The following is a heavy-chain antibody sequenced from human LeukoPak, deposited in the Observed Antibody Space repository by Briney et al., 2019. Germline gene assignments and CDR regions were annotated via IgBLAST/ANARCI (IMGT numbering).Heavy chain of an antibody. Sequence: GGSLRLSCAASGFTFSSYGMHWVRQAPGKGLEWVAFIRYDGNNKYYADSVKGRFTISRDNSKNTLYLQMNSLRAEDTAVFYCAKDSSVFHYDSRNFDYRGQGTLVTVSS. D-gene: IGHD3-22*01. CDR3: AKDSSVFHYDSRNFDY. J-gene: IGHJ4*02. CDR1: GFTFSSYG. CDR2: IRYDGNNK. V-gene: IGHV3-30*02.